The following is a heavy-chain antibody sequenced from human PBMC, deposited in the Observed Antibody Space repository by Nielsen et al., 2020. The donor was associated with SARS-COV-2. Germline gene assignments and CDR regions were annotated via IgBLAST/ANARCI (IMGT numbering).Heavy chain of an antibody. D-gene: IGHD2-15*01. CDR1: GFTFSSYA. CDR2: ISGSGGST. J-gene: IGHJ6*02. CDR3: AKDIGYCSGGSCSYYYGMDV. Sequence: GGSLRLSCAASGFTFSSYAMSWVRQAPGKGLEWVSAISGSGGSTYYADSVKGRFTISRDNAKNSLYLQMNSLRAEDTALYYCAKDIGYCSGGSCSYYYGMDVWGQGTTVTVSS. V-gene: IGHV3-23*01.